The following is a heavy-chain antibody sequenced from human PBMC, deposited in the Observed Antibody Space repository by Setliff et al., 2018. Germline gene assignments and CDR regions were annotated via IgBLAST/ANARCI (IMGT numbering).Heavy chain of an antibody. Sequence: SETLSLTCTVSGCSISSGSHYWTWIRQPTGKRLEWIGHIDPSGDTNYSPPLKSRVTISRDTSKNQFSLKRNSVAAADTAVYFCARSLGSGSYYNSRPFYSDYWGQGTLVTVSS. CDR2: IDPSGDT. D-gene: IGHD3-10*01. J-gene: IGHJ4*02. CDR1: GCSISSGSHY. CDR3: ARSLGSGSYYNSRPFYSDY. V-gene: IGHV4-61*09.